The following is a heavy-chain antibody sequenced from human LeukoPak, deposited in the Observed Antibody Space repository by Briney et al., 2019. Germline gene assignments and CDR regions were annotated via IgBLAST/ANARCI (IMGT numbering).Heavy chain of an antibody. D-gene: IGHD2-8*01. CDR3: ARTLNGGDPLDAFDI. CDR2: IYPGDSDT. J-gene: IGHJ3*02. Sequence: GESLKISCTGSGYSFSSYWIGWVRQMPGKGLEWMGIIYPGDSDTRYSPSFQGQVTISADKSISTAYLQWSSLKASDTAMYYCARTLNGGDPLDAFDIWGQGTMVTVSS. V-gene: IGHV5-51*01. CDR1: GYSFSSYW.